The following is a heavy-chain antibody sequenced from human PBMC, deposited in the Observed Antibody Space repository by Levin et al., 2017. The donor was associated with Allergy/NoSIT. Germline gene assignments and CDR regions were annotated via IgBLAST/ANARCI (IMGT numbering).Heavy chain of an antibody. CDR1: GGSFSGYY. CDR3: ARGGLYYYGSGSYYNVPDGFDY. Sequence: SETLSLTCAVYGGSFSGYYWSWIRQPPGKGLEWIGEINHSGSTNYNPSLKSRVTISVDTSKNQFSLKLSSVTAADTAVYYCARGGLYYYGSGSYYNVPDGFDYWGQGTLVTVSS. J-gene: IGHJ4*02. D-gene: IGHD3-10*01. V-gene: IGHV4-34*01. CDR2: INHSGST.